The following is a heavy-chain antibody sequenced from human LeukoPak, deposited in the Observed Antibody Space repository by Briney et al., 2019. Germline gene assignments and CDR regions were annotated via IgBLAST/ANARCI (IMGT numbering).Heavy chain of an antibody. CDR3: ARHGRRGTVTRFDY. Sequence: PSETLSLTCTVSGGSISSSSYYWGWIRQPPGKGLEWIGSIYYSGSTYYNPSLKSRVTISVDTSKNQFSLKLSSVTAADTAVCYCARHGRRGTVTRFDYWGQGTLVTVSS. CDR2: IYYSGST. J-gene: IGHJ4*02. D-gene: IGHD4-11*01. CDR1: GGSISSSSYY. V-gene: IGHV4-39*01.